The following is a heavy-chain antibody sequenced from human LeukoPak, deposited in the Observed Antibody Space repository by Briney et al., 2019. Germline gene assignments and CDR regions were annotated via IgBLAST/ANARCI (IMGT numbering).Heavy chain of an antibody. D-gene: IGHD3-22*01. J-gene: IGHJ4*02. Sequence: ASVKVSCKASGYTFTSYAMHWVRQAPGQRLGWMGWINAGNGNTKYSQKFQGRVTITRDTSASTAYMELSSLRSEDTAVYYCARGRYDSSGYYYELYYFDYWGQGTLVTVSS. CDR2: INAGNGNT. CDR1: GYTFTSYA. CDR3: ARGRYDSSGYYYELYYFDY. V-gene: IGHV1-3*01.